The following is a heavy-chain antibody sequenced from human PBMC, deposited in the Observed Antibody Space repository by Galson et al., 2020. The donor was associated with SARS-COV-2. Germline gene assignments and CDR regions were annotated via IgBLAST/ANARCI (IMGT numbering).Heavy chain of an antibody. D-gene: IGHD3-16*01. CDR1: GFTFSSYV. CDR3: AKGGGASYYYYMDV. J-gene: IGHJ6*03. Sequence: GSLRLSCAASGFTFSSYVINWVRPAPGKGLEWISSITGSGTNTPYADSVKVRFTFSRDNSKSTVYLQMNSLRAEDTAIYYCAKGGGASYYYYMDVWGEGTTVTVS. V-gene: IGHV3-23*01. CDR2: ITGSGTNT.